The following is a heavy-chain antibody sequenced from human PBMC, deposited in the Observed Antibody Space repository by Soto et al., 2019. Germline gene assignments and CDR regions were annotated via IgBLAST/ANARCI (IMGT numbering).Heavy chain of an antibody. Sequence: QVQLVESGGGVVQPGRSLRLSCAASGFAFSSYAMHWVRQAPGKGLEWVAVISYDGSNKYYADSVKGRFTISRDNSKNPLYLQINSLSAEDRAVYYCARDLSGSGYWGQGTLVTVSS. CDR1: GFAFSSYA. D-gene: IGHD3-10*01. CDR2: ISYDGSNK. J-gene: IGHJ4*02. CDR3: ARDLSGSGY. V-gene: IGHV3-30-3*01.